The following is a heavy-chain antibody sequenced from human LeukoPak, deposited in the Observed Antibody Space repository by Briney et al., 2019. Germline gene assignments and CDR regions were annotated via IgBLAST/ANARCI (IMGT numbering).Heavy chain of an antibody. D-gene: IGHD3-3*01. Sequence: PSETLSLTCTVSGGSISSSSYYWGWIRQPPGRGLEWIGSIYYSGSTYYNPSLKSRVTISVDTSKNQFSLKLSSVTAADTAVYYCASRIDFWSGNALDYWGQGTLVTVSS. CDR1: GGSISSSSYY. J-gene: IGHJ4*02. V-gene: IGHV4-39*01. CDR3: ASRIDFWSGNALDY. CDR2: IYYSGST.